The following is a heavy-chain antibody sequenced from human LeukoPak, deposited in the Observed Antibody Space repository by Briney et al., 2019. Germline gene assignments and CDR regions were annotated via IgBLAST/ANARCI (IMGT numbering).Heavy chain of an antibody. D-gene: IGHD6-19*01. CDR1: GYTFTSYA. CDR3: ARDRFIFRNQYSSGWPFDY. CDR2: INTNTGNP. V-gene: IGHV7-4-1*02. J-gene: IGHJ4*02. Sequence: ASVKVSCKASGYTFTSYAKNWVRQAPGQGLEWMGWINTNTGNPTYAQGFTGRFVFSLDTSVSTAYLQISSLKAEDTAVYYCARDRFIFRNQYSSGWPFDYWGQGTLVTVSS.